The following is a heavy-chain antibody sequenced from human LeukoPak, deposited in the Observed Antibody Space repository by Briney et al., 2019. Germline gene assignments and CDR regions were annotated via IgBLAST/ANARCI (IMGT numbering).Heavy chain of an antibody. Sequence: PGGSLRLSCAASGFTVSSNYMSWVRQAPGKGLEWVSVIYSGGSTYYADSVKGRFTISRDSSKNTLYLQMNSLRAEDTAVYYCARDPHSSGTTDTLWGQGTLVTVSS. CDR2: IYSGGST. V-gene: IGHV3-53*01. CDR3: ARDPHSSGTTDTL. J-gene: IGHJ4*02. D-gene: IGHD6-19*01. CDR1: GFTVSSNY.